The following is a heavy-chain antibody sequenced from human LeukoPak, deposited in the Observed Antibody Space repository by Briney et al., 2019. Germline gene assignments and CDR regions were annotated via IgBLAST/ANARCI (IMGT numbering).Heavy chain of an antibody. D-gene: IGHD3-10*01. J-gene: IGHJ4*02. CDR2: ISGSGGST. Sequence: PGGSLRLSCAASGFTFSSYAMSWVRQAPGKRLEWVSAISGSGGSTYYADSVKGRFTISRDNSKNTLYLHMNSLRAEDTAVYYCAKDWVLSMVRGVITPRWGQGTLVTVSS. CDR1: GFTFSSYA. V-gene: IGHV3-23*01. CDR3: AKDWVLSMVRGVITPR.